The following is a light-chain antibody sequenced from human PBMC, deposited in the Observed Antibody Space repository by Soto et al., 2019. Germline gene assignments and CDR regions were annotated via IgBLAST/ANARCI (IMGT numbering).Light chain of an antibody. Sequence: DIQMTQSPSSLSASVGDRVTITCRASQRISSYLNWYQQKPGKDPKLLIYAASSLQSGVTSRFSGSGSGTDFTLTISSLQPEDFAPYYCQQSYSTPRTFGQWTKLEIK. V-gene: IGKV1-39*01. CDR1: QRISSY. J-gene: IGKJ2*01. CDR3: QQSYSTPRT. CDR2: AAS.